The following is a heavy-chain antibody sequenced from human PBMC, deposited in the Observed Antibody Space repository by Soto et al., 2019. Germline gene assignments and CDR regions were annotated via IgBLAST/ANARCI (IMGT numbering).Heavy chain of an antibody. CDR3: ARGASNWQYFDY. CDR1: EGSIRGYY. CDR2: FHYTGIS. V-gene: IGHV4-59*01. Sequence: SETLSLTCTVSEGSIRGYYWSWTRQPPGKGLEWIGYFHYTGISNYNSSLKSRVTMSLDTSKNQFSLKLSSVSAADTAIYYCARGASNWQYFDYWGQGALVTVSS. J-gene: IGHJ4*02. D-gene: IGHD4-4*01.